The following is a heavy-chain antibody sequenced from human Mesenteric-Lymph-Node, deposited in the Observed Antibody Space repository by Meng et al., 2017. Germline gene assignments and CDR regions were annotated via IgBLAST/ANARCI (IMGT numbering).Heavy chain of an antibody. J-gene: IGHJ4*01. V-gene: IGHV1-2*06. CDR2: INPNSGGT. D-gene: IGHD2-21*01. CDR1: GFTCSTYY. CDR3: AKALGWGSSPDY. Sequence: QVQLVQSGAEVTKPGASVRVSCKTAGFTCSTYYMHWVRQAPGQGLEWTGRINPNSGGTNFAQKFQGRVIMTRDTSISTACMELSSLGFDDTAVYYCAKALGWGSSPDYWGHGILVTVSS.